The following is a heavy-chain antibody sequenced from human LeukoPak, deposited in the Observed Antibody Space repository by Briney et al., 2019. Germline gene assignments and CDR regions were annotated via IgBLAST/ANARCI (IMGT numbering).Heavy chain of an antibody. CDR2: IRYDGSNK. D-gene: IGHD4-23*01. CDR3: ASMEDDGGNSYYFDY. V-gene: IGHV3-30*02. Sequence: GGSLRLSCAASGFTFSSYGMHWVRQAPGKGLEWVAFIRYDGSNKYYADSVKGRFTISRDNSKNTLCLQMNSLRAEDTAVYYCASMEDDGGNSYYFDYWGQGTLVTVSS. CDR1: GFTFSSYG. J-gene: IGHJ4*02.